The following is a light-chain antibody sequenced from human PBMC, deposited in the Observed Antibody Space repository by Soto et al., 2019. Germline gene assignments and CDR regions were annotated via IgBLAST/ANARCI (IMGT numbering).Light chain of an antibody. J-gene: IGLJ2*01. CDR3: SSYTSSRTLDVV. CDR2: DVS. Sequence: QSALTQPASVSGSPGQSITISCTGTSSDVGGYNYVSWYQQHPGKAPKLIIYDVSNRPSGVSNRFSGSKSGNTASLTISGLQAEDEADYYCSSYTSSRTLDVVFCGGTKLTVL. V-gene: IGLV2-14*01. CDR1: SSDVGGYNY.